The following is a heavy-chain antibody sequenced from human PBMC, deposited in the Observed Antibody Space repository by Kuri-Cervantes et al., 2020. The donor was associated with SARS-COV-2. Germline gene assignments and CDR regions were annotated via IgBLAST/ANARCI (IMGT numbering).Heavy chain of an antibody. CDR3: ARDGFGYDYVWGSYRYDY. Sequence: SETLSLTCTVSGCSISSGYYWGWIRQPPGKGLEWIGSIYHSGSTYYNPSLKSRVTISVDTSKNQFSLKLSSVTAADTAVYYCARDGFGYDYVWGSYRYDYWGQGTLVTVSS. CDR2: IYHSGST. J-gene: IGHJ4*02. D-gene: IGHD3-16*02. V-gene: IGHV4-38-2*02. CDR1: GCSISSGYY.